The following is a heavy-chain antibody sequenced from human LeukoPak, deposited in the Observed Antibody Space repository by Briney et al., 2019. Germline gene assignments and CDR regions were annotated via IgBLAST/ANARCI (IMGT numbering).Heavy chain of an antibody. CDR2: ISSSSSYI. V-gene: IGHV3-21*01. CDR3: ARDIGIAARRGSFDY. J-gene: IGHJ4*02. D-gene: IGHD6-6*01. Sequence: GGSLRLSCAASGFTFSSYSMNWVRQAPGKGLEWVSSISSSSSYIYYADSVKGRFTISRDNAKNSLYLQMNSLRAEDTAVYYCARDIGIAARRGSFDYWGQGTLVIVSS. CDR1: GFTFSSYS.